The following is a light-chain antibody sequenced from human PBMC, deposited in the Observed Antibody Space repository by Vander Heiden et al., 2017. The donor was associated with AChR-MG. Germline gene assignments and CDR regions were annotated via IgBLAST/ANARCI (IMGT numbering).Light chain of an antibody. Sequence: QSALTQPPSASGSPGQSVPISCTGTSSDVGGYNYVSWYLQPPGKAPKVRSYEVTKRPAGVPDRFSGDKAGNTASSTGAGLQAEEEAEYDGSSEGGSNNYVVFGGGTKLTVL. J-gene: IGLJ2*01. CDR2: EVT. V-gene: IGLV2-8*01. CDR3: SSEGGSNNYVV. CDR1: SSDVGGYNY.